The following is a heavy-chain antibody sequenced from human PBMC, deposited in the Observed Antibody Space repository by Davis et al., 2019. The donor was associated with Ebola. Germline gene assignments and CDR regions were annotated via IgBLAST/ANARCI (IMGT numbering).Heavy chain of an antibody. CDR1: GDTFSNYA. J-gene: IGHJ4*02. Sequence: AASVKVSCKASGDTFSNYAFSWVRQAPGQGLEWMGWTSSYTGNTTYTQKLQGRVTMTIDTSTTTAYLELRSLRSDDTAVYFCARGTYFDYWGQGTLVTVSS. V-gene: IGHV1-18*01. D-gene: IGHD3-10*01. CDR3: ARGTYFDY. CDR2: TSSYTGNT.